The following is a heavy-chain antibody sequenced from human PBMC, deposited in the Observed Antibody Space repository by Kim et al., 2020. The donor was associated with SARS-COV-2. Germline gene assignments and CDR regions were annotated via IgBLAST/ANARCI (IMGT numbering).Heavy chain of an antibody. D-gene: IGHD3-10*01. CDR3: ARGTQTQLWFGELSAGPLHI. Sequence: SETLSLTCTVSGGSVSSGSYYWSWIRQPPGKGLVWIGYIYYSGSTNYNPSLKSRVTISVDTPKNQFSLKLRSVTAAATAVYYCARGTQTQLWFGELSAGPLHIWGQVTLVFGSS. CDR1: GGSVSSGSYY. CDR2: IYYSGST. V-gene: IGHV4-61*01. J-gene: IGHJ4*02.